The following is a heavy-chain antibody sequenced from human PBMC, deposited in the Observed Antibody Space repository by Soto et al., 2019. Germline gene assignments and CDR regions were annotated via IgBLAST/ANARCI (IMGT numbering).Heavy chain of an antibody. CDR3: ARDHGSSSSLGMDG. J-gene: IGHJ6*02. Sequence: GASVKVSCKASGGTFSSYAISWVRQAPGQGLEWMGGIIPIFGTANYAQKFQGRVTITADESTSTAYMELSSLRSEDTAVYYCARDHGSSSSLGMDGWGQGTKVTVSS. CDR2: IIPIFGTA. CDR1: GGTFSSYA. D-gene: IGHD6-6*01. V-gene: IGHV1-69*13.